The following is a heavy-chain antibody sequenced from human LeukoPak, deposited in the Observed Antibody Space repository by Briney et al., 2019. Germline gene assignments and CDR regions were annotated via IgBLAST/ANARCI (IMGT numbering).Heavy chain of an antibody. J-gene: IGHJ4*02. V-gene: IGHV3-23*01. CDR2: FSRSGPDT. CDR1: GFTFGSSA. Sequence: EGSLRLSCAASGFTFGSSAMSWVRQAPGKGPEWVSTFSRSGPDTYYADSVKGRFTIFRDNSKNTLYLQMNSLRAEDTAVYYCAKGSLGSWYYFDYWGQGTLVTVSS. CDR3: AKGSLGSWYYFDY. D-gene: IGHD6-13*01.